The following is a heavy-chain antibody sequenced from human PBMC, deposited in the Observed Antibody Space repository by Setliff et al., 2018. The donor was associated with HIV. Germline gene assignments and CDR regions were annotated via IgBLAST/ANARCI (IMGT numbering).Heavy chain of an antibody. J-gene: IGHJ3*02. D-gene: IGHD5-12*01. CDR3: ARAEMATIVAFDI. CDR1: DGSFSSDY. CDR2: IYYSGST. V-gene: IGHV4-59*01. Sequence: TLSLTCTVSDGSFSSDYWTWIRQTPGKGLEWIGYIYYSGSTKYNPSLTSRVTISVDTSKNHFSLKQTSVTAADTAVYYCARAEMATIVAFDIWGQGTMVTVSS.